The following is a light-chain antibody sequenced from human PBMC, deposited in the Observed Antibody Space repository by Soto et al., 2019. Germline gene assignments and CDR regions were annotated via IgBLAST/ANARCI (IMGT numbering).Light chain of an antibody. CDR3: TSFTSSSTWV. CDR1: STDFVSYNR. V-gene: IGLV2-18*02. J-gene: IGLJ3*02. Sequence: QSVLTQPPSVSGSPGQSVTISCTGTSTDFVSYNRVSWYQQPPGKAPKLKIYEVSNRPSGVSNRFSGSKSGYTASLTISELQAEDEADYYCTSFTSSSTWVFGGGTK. CDR2: EVS.